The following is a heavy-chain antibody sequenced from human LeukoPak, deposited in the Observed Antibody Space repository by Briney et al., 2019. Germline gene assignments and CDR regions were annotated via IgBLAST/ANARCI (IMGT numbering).Heavy chain of an antibody. CDR3: ARARDGYNHFDY. CDR2: IIPIFGTA. V-gene: IGHV1-69*13. CDR1: GGTFISYA. Sequence: SVKVSCKASGGTFISYAISWVRQAPGQGLEWMGGIIPIFGTANYAQKFQGRVTITADESTSTAYMELSSLRSEDTAVYHCARARDGYNHFDYWGQGTLVTVSS. D-gene: IGHD5-24*01. J-gene: IGHJ4*02.